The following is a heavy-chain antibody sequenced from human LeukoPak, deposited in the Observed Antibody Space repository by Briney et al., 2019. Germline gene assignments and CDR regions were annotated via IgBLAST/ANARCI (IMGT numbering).Heavy chain of an antibody. J-gene: IGHJ4*02. CDR2: IIPIFGTA. D-gene: IGHD5-18*01. CDR3: ARAGTAMSTLDY. Sequence: SVKVSCKASGGTFSSYVISWVRQAPGQGLEWMGGIIPIFGTANYAQKFQGRVTITADESTSTAYMELSSLRSEDTAVYYCARAGTAMSTLDYWGQGTLVTVSS. V-gene: IGHV1-69*13. CDR1: GGTFSSYV.